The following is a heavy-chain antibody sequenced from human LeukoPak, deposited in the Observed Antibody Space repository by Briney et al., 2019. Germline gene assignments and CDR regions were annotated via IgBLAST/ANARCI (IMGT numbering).Heavy chain of an antibody. J-gene: IGHJ4*02. V-gene: IGHV3-48*01. D-gene: IGHD5-18*01. CDR3: ARVSARGYDY. CDR1: GFMFYTYI. Sequence: GGSLRLSCAASGFMFYTYIMTWVRQAPGKGLERISYINSINAVYYTDSVQGRFNISRDNAKNSLYLQMNSLRVEDTAMYYCARVSARGYDYWGRGTLVTVSS. CDR2: INSINAV.